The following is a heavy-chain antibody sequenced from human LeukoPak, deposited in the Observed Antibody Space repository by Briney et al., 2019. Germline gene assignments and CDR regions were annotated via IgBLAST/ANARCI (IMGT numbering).Heavy chain of an antibody. CDR2: TYYRSKWYT. V-gene: IGHV6-1*01. J-gene: IGHJ4*02. D-gene: IGHD5-24*01. CDR3: AREMATTETFDC. CDR1: GDSVSSNAAA. Sequence: SQTLSLTCSISGDSVSSNAAAWNWIRQSPSRGLERLGRTYYRSKWYTEYAVSVKSRITVKSDTSKNQFSLQLNSVTPEDTAVYYCAREMATTETFDCWGQGTLVTVSS.